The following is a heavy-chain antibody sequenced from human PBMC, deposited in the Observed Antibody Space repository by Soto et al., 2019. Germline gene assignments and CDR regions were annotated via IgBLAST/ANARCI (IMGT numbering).Heavy chain of an antibody. D-gene: IGHD5-18*01. CDR1: GGSISSSSYY. V-gene: IGHV4-39*07. CDR2: IYYSGST. Sequence: SETLSLTCTVSGGSISSSSYYWGWIRQPPGKGLEWIGSIYYSGSTYYNPSLKSRVAISLDTFKNQFSLSLSSVTAADTAVYYCPRGRGYSYGLDPWGQGTLVT. CDR3: PRGRGYSYGLDP. J-gene: IGHJ5*02.